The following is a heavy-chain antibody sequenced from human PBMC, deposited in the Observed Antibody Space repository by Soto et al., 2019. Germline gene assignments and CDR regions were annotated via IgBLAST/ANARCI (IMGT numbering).Heavy chain of an antibody. CDR1: GGSISGSSYY. V-gene: IGHV4-39*01. D-gene: IGHD3-3*01. CDR3: ARRSTXIFGVVLENYYYYGMDV. CDR2: IYYSGST. Sequence: SETLSLTCTVSGGSISGSSYYWGWIRQPPGKGLEWIGSIYYSGSTYYNPSLKSRVTISVDTSKNQFSLKLSSVTAADTAVYYCARRSTXIFGVVLENYYYYGMDVWGQGTTVTVSS. J-gene: IGHJ6*02.